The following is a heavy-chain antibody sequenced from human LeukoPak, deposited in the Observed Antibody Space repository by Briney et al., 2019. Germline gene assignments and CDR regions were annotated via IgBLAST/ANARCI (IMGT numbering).Heavy chain of an antibody. CDR3: ARQGEVVPFDY. V-gene: IGHV4-39*01. CDR2: IYYSGST. Sequence: KPSETLSLTCTVSGGSISSSSYYWGWIRQPPGKGLEWIGSIYYSGSTYYNPSLKSRVTISVDTSKNQFSLKLSSVTAADTAVYYCARQGEVVPFDYWGQGTLVTVSS. J-gene: IGHJ4*02. D-gene: IGHD2-15*01. CDR1: GGSISSSSYY.